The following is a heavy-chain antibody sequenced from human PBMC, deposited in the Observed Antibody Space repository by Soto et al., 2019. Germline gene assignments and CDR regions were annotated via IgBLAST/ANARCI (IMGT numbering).Heavy chain of an antibody. Sequence: GGSLRLSCTASGLTFSTYAVHWVRQAPGQGLVWVSHIHSDGSSTTYADSVKGRFTISRDNAKNTLYLQMNSLRAEDTAVYYCARGDKGGFDLWGQGTTVTVSS. CDR2: IHSDGSST. J-gene: IGHJ3*01. CDR1: GLTFSTYA. D-gene: IGHD2-21*02. CDR3: ARGDKGGFDL. V-gene: IGHV3-74*01.